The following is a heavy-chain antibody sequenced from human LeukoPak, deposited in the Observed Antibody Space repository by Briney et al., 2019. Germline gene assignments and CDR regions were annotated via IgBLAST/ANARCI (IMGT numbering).Heavy chain of an antibody. CDR2: IYYSGST. J-gene: IGHJ4*02. CDR1: GGSISSYY. D-gene: IGHD1-26*01. Sequence: PSETLSLTCTVSGGSISSYYWSWIRQPPGKGLVWIGYIYYSGSTNYNPSLKSRVIISVDTYNNQFSMKLSSVTAADTAVYYCARARGSYYYFDYWGQGTLVTVSS. CDR3: ARARGSYYYFDY. V-gene: IGHV4-59*01.